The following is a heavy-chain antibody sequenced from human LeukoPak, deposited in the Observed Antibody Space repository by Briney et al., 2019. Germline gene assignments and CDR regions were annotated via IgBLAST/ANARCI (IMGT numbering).Heavy chain of an antibody. J-gene: IGHJ3*02. CDR2: IRSSSNTI. CDR1: GFTFSSYA. CDR3: ARDRGWLGESEAFDI. D-gene: IGHD3-10*01. Sequence: GGSLRLSCAASGFTFSSYAMNWVRQAPGKGLEWVSYIRSSSNTIHYADSVKGRFTISRDNAKNSLYLQMNSLRAEDTAVYYCARDRGWLGESEAFDIWGQGTMVTVSS. V-gene: IGHV3-48*04.